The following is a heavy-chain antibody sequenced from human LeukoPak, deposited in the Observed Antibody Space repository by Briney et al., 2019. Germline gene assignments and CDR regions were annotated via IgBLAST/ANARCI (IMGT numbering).Heavy chain of an antibody. CDR2: ISSTSSYI. V-gene: IGHV3-21*01. CDR1: GFIFNSHS. D-gene: IGHD6-19*01. J-gene: IGHJ6*03. CDR3: ARSSGWYHRGPDYYYYYMDV. Sequence: AGGSQRLSCAASGFIFNSHSMNWVRQAPGKGLEWVSSISSTSSYIYYADSVKSRFTISRDNAKNSLYLQMNSLRAEDTAVYYCARSSGWYHRGPDYYYYYMDVWGKGTTVTVS.